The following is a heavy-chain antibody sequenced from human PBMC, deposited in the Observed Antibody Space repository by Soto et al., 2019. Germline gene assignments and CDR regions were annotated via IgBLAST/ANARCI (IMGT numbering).Heavy chain of an antibody. CDR1: GFSFSTYS. CDR2: ISSSSSSAYI. V-gene: IGHV3-21*01. D-gene: IGHD2-2*01. J-gene: IGHJ6*02. CDR3: ARQGTSTKYYTMDV. Sequence: GGSLRLSCAASGFSFSTYSMNWVRQAPGKGLEWVSSISSSSSSAYIFYADSVKGRFTISRDNAENSLYLQMNSLRVEDTAVYYCARQGTSTKYYTMDVWGQGTTVTVSS.